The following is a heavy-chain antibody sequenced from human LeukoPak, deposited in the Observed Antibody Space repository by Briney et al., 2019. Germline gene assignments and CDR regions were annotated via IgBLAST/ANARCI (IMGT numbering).Heavy chain of an antibody. J-gene: IGHJ4*02. D-gene: IGHD3-10*01. CDR2: IYYSGST. V-gene: IGHV4-39*01. CDR3: ARYWYYVSGTYYRTFDY. CDR1: GGSISSSSYY. Sequence: KPSETLSLTXTVSGGSISSSSYYWGWIRQPPGKGLEWIGIIYYSGSTYYNPSLKSRVTISVDTSKNQFSLKLSSVTAADTAVYYCARYWYYVSGTYYRTFDYWGQGTLVTVSS.